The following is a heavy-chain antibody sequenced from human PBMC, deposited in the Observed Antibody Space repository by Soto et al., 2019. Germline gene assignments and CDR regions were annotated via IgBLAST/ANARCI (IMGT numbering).Heavy chain of an antibody. J-gene: IGHJ4*02. CDR2: IYPSDSDT. CDR3: ARPANTVADHFDL. V-gene: IGHV5-51*01. D-gene: IGHD4-17*01. CDR1: GYTFTIYC. Sequence: PGESLKISCQVSGYTFTIYCIGWVLQMPWKGLEWMGIIYPSDSDTRYSPSFQGQVTISADQSINTAYLQWDSLKASDTAIYYCARPANTVADHFDLWGQGTPVTSPQ.